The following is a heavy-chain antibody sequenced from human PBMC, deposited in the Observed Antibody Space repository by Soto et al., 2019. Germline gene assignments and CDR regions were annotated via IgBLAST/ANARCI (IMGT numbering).Heavy chain of an antibody. V-gene: IGHV3-30*18. Sequence: QVQLVESGGGVVQPGRSLRLSRAASGFTFSSYGMHWVRQAPGKGLEWVAVILYDGSKKYYADSVKGRFTISRDNSKNTMYLQMSSLRGEDTALYYCVKDGSSGWPYFGDMDVWGRGTTVTVSS. J-gene: IGHJ6*02. CDR3: VKDGSSGWPYFGDMDV. CDR2: ILYDGSKK. D-gene: IGHD6-19*01. CDR1: GFTFSSYG.